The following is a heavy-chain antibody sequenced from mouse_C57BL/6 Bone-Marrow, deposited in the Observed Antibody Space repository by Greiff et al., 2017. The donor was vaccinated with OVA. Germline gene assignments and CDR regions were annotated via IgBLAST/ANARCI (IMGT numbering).Heavy chain of an antibody. CDR2: INPYNGDT. CDR3: ARSYYGRRYFDV. CDR1: GYSFTGYF. Sequence: EVQLQQSGPELVKPGDSVKISCKASGYSFTGYFMNWVMQSHGKSLEWIGRINPYNGDTFYNQKFKGKATLTVDKSSSTAHMELRSLTSEDSAVYYCARSYYGRRYFDVWGTGTTVTVSS. J-gene: IGHJ1*03. D-gene: IGHD1-1*01. V-gene: IGHV1-20*01.